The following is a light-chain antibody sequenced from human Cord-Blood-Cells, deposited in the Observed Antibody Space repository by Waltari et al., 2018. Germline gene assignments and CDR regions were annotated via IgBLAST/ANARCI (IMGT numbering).Light chain of an antibody. CDR2: EVS. CDR3: SSYTSSSTLDYV. V-gene: IGLV2-14*01. CDR1: SSDVGGYNY. J-gene: IGLJ1*01. Sequence: QSALTQPASVSGSPGQSITISCTGTSSDVGGYNYVSWYQQHPGKAPKLMIYEVSNRPSGVFNRFSGSTSGNTASLPISGLQAEDEADYYCSSYTSSSTLDYVFGTGTKVTVL.